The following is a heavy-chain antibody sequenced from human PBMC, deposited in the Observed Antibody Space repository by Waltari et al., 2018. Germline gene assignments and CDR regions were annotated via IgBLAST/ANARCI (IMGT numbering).Heavy chain of an antibody. Sequence: QVQLVQSEAEVKKPEASVRVSSKASGYTFTTFGINWVRQAPGHGLEWMGWISAYNGNTDYEEKFQGRVTMTRDTSTSTAYLELGSLTSDDTAVYFCARGGGPRTVVALTFDYWGEGTLVTVSS. D-gene: IGHD3-22*01. V-gene: IGHV1-18*01. CDR1: GYTFTTFG. CDR2: ISAYNGNT. J-gene: IGHJ4*02. CDR3: ARGGGPRTVVALTFDY.